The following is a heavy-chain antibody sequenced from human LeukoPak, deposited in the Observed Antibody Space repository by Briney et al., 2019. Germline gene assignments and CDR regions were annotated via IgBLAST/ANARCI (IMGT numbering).Heavy chain of an antibody. CDR3: ARDRGGSFGY. CDR2: IYSGGGT. J-gene: IGHJ4*02. Sequence: GGSLRLSCEASGFTFSAYAMTWVRQAPGKGLEWVAVIYSGGGTYYADSVKGRFTISRDNSKNTLYLQMNSLRAEDTAMYYCARDRGGSFGYWGQGTLVTVSS. V-gene: IGHV3-53*01. D-gene: IGHD4-23*01. CDR1: GFTFSAYA.